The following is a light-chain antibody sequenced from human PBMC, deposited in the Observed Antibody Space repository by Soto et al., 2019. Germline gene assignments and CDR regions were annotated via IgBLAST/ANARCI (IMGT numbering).Light chain of an antibody. CDR1: SSDVGGYNY. J-gene: IGLJ3*02. CDR2: EVS. Sequence: QSALTQPASVSGSPGQSITISCTGTSSDVGGYNYVSWYQQHPGKAPKLMIYEVSNRPSGVSNRFSGSKSGNTASLTISGLQAEDEADYYCSSYKSSSTLWVFGGGTKATVL. CDR3: SSYKSSSTLWV. V-gene: IGLV2-14*01.